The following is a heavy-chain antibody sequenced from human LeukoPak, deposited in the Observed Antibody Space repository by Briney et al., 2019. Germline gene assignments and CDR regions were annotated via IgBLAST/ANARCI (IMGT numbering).Heavy chain of an antibody. J-gene: IGHJ3*02. CDR3: ARDGDHYYDSSGKAFDI. CDR1: GGSFSSHY. D-gene: IGHD3-22*01. Sequence: TSETLSLTCTVSGGSFSSHYWSWIRQPPGKGLEWIGYIYYSGSTNYNPSLKSRVTMSVDTSKNQFSLKLSSVTAADTAVYYCARDGDHYYDSSGKAFDIWGQGTMVTVSS. CDR2: IYYSGST. V-gene: IGHV4-59*11.